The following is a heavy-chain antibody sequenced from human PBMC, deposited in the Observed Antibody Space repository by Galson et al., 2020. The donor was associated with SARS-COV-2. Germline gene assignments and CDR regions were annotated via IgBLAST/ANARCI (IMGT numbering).Heavy chain of an antibody. Sequence: SETLSLTCSVSGDSTSSNPYYWGWIRQPPGKGLEWIGSVFYRGGTNYNPSLKGRVTISVDMSKNQFSLELRSVTAAGTAVYYCARKMSVTDGGIWGQGIMVTVSS. CDR3: ARKMSVTDGGI. CDR2: VFYRGGT. V-gene: IGHV4-39*01. J-gene: IGHJ3*02. CDR1: GDSTSSNPYY. D-gene: IGHD4-17*01.